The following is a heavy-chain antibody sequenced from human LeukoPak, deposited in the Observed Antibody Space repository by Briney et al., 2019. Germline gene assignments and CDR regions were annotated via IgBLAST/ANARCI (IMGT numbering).Heavy chain of an antibody. D-gene: IGHD6-6*01. CDR3: ARGFTINTAARRRGVFHYFDY. V-gene: IGHV1-8*03. CDR1: GYTFTSYD. CDR2: MNPNSGNT. J-gene: IGHJ4*02. Sequence: ASVKVSCKASGYTFTSYDINWVRQATGQGLEWMGWMNPNSGNTGYAQKFQGRVTITRNTSISTAYMELSSLRSEDTAVYYCARGFTINTAARRRGVFHYFDYWGQGTLVTVSS.